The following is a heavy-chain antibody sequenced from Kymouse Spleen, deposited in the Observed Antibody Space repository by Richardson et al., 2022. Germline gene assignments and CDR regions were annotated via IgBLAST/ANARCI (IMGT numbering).Heavy chain of an antibody. CDR1: GFTFSSYG. CDR2: IWYDGSNK. V-gene: IGHV3-33*01. D-gene: IGHD3-10*01. J-gene: IGHJ6*02. Sequence: QVQLVESGGGVVQPGRSLRLSCAASGFTFSSYGMHWVRQAPGKGLEWVAVIWYDGSNKYYADSVKGRFTISRDNSKNTLYLQMNSLRAEDTAVYYCARDGDYYGSGSYNYYYYGMDVWGQGTTVTVSS. CDR3: ARDGDYYGSGSYNYYYYGMDV.